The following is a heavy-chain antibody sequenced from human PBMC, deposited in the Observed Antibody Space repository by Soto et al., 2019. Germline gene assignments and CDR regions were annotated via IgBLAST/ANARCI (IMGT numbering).Heavy chain of an antibody. V-gene: IGHV4-30-4*02. CDR2: IYYSGST. D-gene: IGHD4-17*01. CDR1: GVSISSGDYY. J-gene: IGHJ6*02. Sequence: SETLSLTCTVSGVSISSGDYYWSWIRQPPGKGLEWIGYIYYSGSTYYNPSLKSRVTISVDTSKNQFSLKLSSVTAADTAVYYCASDMTTDGDYYYYGMDVWGQGTTVTVSS. CDR3: ASDMTTDGDYYYYGMDV.